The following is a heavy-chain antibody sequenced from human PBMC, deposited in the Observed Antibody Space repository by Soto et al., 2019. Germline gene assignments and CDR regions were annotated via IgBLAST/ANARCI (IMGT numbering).Heavy chain of an antibody. D-gene: IGHD6-19*01. Sequence: VQLVESGGGVVQPGRSLRLSCAASGFTFSDYAMHWVRQAPGKGLEWVAVVSHDGRNTHYADSVKGRFTISRDSSKNTVPREMTSLRAEDTAVDDWAKGGRQWLVTSDFNYWGQGALVTVSS. CDR3: AKGGRQWLVTSDFNY. V-gene: IGHV3-30*18. J-gene: IGHJ4*02. CDR1: GFTFSDYA. CDR2: VSHDGRNT.